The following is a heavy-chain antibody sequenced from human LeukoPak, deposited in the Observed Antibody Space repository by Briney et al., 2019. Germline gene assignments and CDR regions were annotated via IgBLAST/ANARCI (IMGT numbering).Heavy chain of an antibody. CDR3: AKGGIRYGYWFDH. V-gene: IGHV3-11*01. CDR1: GFRFSDYY. J-gene: IGHJ5*02. CDR2: ISSTGNSI. Sequence: PGGSLRLSCAATGFRFSDYYMSWICQAPGKGLEWVAYISSTGNSIFYADSVKGRFTISRDHAKNSLSLQLNSLRAEDTAVYYCAKGGIRYGYWFDHWGQGTLVTVSS. D-gene: IGHD3-10*01.